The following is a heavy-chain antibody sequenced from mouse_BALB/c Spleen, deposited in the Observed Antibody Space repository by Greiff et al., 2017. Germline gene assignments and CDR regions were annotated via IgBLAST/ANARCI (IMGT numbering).Heavy chain of an antibody. CDR2: INSNGGST. Sequence: EVQRVESGGGLVKLGGSLKLSCAASGFTFSSYYMSWVRQTPEKRLELVAAINSNGGSTYYPDTVKGRFTISRDNAKNTLYLQMSSLKSEDTALYYCARHYYGTYAMDYWGQGTSVTVSS. D-gene: IGHD1-1*01. CDR1: GFTFSSYY. J-gene: IGHJ4*01. CDR3: ARHYYGTYAMDY. V-gene: IGHV5-6-2*01.